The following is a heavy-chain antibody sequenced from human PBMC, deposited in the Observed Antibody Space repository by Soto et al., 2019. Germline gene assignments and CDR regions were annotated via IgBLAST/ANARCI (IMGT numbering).Heavy chain of an antibody. CDR3: ARIASAGRGWDV. Sequence: EVQLVESGGGLVQPGGSLRLSCADFGFTFSNYWMSWVRQAPEKGLEWVGNIKQDGSEKNYVDSVKGRFTISRDNAKNSLYLQMNSLRAEDTAVYYCARIASAGRGWDVWGQGTTVVVSS. D-gene: IGHD6-13*01. CDR2: IKQDGSEK. J-gene: IGHJ6*02. V-gene: IGHV3-7*01. CDR1: GFTFSNYW.